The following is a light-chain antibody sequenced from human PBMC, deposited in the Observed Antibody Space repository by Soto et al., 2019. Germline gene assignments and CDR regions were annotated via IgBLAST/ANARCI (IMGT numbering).Light chain of an antibody. CDR2: GAS. J-gene: IGKJ1*01. CDR1: QSVSSSY. Sequence: EIVLTTSTATLSVSPGERATLSCRASQSVSSSYLAWYQQKPGQAPRLLIYGASTRATDVPARFSGSGSGTEFTLTISSLQSEDFAEYHCQQYNNWPQTFGQGTKVDIK. V-gene: IGKV3-15*01. CDR3: QQYNNWPQT.